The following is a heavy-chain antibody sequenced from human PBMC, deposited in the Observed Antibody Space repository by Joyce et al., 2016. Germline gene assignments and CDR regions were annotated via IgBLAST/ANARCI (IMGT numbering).Heavy chain of an antibody. Sequence: QVQLVESGGGVVQTGRSLRLSCAASGFTFRTYGMHWVRQAPGKGLEWVAIISYDGNYKSYADPLKGRFTISRDNSKNTLYLQMNSLRVEDTAVYYCATSLYDFWSGSYVDIDYWGQGTLVTVSS. CDR3: ATSLYDFWSGSYVDIDY. D-gene: IGHD3-3*01. CDR2: ISYDGNYK. J-gene: IGHJ4*02. CDR1: GFTFRTYG. V-gene: IGHV3-30*03.